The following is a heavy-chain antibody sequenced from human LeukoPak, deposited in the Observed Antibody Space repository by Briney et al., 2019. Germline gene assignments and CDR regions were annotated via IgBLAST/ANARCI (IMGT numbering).Heavy chain of an antibody. J-gene: IGHJ3*02. CDR1: GGSISSYY. CDR3: ARATYYYDSSGYYYYAFDI. D-gene: IGHD3-22*01. V-gene: IGHV4-59*01. Sequence: RTSETLSLTCTVSGGSISSYYWSWIRQPPGKGLEWIGYIYYSGSTNYNPSLKSRVTISVDTSKNQFSLKLSSVTAADTAVYYCARATYYYDSSGYYYYAFDIWGQGTMVTVSS. CDR2: IYYSGST.